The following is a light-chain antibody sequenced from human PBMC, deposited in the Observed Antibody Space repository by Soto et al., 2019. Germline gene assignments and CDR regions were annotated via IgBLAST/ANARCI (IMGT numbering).Light chain of an antibody. J-gene: IGKJ3*01. Sequence: DIQMTQSPSTLSASVGDRVTITCRASQTINSWLAWYQQKPGKAPKVLIFDASSLKTGVPSRFSGSGSGTEFTLTISSLQPEDFATYYCQQLNSYPLTFGPGTKVDIK. V-gene: IGKV1-5*01. CDR2: DAS. CDR1: QTINSW. CDR3: QQLNSYPLT.